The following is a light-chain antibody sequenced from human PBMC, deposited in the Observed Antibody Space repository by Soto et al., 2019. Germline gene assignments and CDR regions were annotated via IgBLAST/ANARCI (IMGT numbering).Light chain of an antibody. CDR2: EVI. J-gene: IGLJ1*01. V-gene: IGLV2-8*01. Sequence: QSVLTQPPSASGSPGQSVTISCTGTSSDVGGYNYVSWYQQHPGRAPKLMIYEVIKRPSGVPDRFSGSKSGNTASLTVSGLQVEDEGDYYCSSFTDTENSYVFGSGTKLTVL. CDR3: SSFTDTENSYV. CDR1: SSDVGGYNY.